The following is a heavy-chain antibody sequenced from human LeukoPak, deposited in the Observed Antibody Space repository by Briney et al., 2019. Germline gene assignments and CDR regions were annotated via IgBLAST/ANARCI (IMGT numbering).Heavy chain of an antibody. V-gene: IGHV3-7*01. J-gene: IGHJ3*01. CDR1: VFTFHNYW. D-gene: IGHD4-17*01. CDR3: ARGDFSDYGYYVDACDV. CDR2: IKQDGSQK. Sequence: GGSLRLSCAASVFTFHNYWMRWVRQAPGKGLQWVANIKQDGSQKLYVDSVKGRFTISRDNTKNFLYLQLNRLRAGDTAVYYCARGDFSDYGYYVDACDVWGQGTMVTVSS.